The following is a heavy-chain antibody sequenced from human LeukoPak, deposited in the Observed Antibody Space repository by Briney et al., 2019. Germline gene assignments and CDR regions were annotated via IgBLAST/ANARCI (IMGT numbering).Heavy chain of an antibody. CDR2: ISSSSSTI. CDR3: ARAPAMILRPNYMDV. Sequence: GGSLRLSCAASGFTFSSYSMNWVRQAPGKGLEWVSYISSSSSTIYYADSVKGRFTISRDDAKSSLYLQMNSLRAEDTAVYCCARAPAMILRPNYMDVWGKGTTVTVSS. V-gene: IGHV3-48*04. J-gene: IGHJ6*03. CDR1: GFTFSSYS. D-gene: IGHD3-3*01.